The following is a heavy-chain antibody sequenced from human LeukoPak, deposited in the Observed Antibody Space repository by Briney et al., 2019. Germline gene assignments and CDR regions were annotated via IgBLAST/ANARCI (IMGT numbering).Heavy chain of an antibody. D-gene: IGHD2-15*01. J-gene: IGHJ5*02. V-gene: IGHV1-2*02. CDR1: GYSFIGYY. CDR2: INPNSGGT. Sequence: ASVKVSCKASGYSFIGYYMHWVRQAPGQGPEWMGWINPNSGGTNYAQKFRGRVTMTRDTSISTAYMELSRLSSDDTAVYYCARDGGIVAVAAAKWFDPWGQGTLVTVSS. CDR3: ARDGGIVAVAAAKWFDP.